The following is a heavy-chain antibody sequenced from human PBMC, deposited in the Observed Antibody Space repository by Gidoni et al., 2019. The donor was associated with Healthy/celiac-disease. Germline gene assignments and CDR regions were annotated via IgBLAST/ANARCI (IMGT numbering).Heavy chain of an antibody. J-gene: IGHJ5*02. V-gene: IGHV4-39*02. CDR2: IYYSGST. Sequence: QLQLQESGPGLVKPSETLSLTCTVSGGSISSSSYYWGWIRQPPGKGLEWIGSIYYSGSTYYNPSLKSRVTISVDTSKNQFSLKLSSVTAADTAVYYCARETSEQYCGGDCSNWFDPWGQGTLVTVSS. CDR1: GGSISSSSYY. D-gene: IGHD2-21*02. CDR3: ARETSEQYCGGDCSNWFDP.